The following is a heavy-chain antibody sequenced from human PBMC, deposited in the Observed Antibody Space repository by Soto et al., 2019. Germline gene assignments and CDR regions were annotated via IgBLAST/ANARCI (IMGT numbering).Heavy chain of an antibody. Sequence: SETLSLTCTVSGGSISSGGYYWSWIRQHPGKGLEWIGYIYYSGSTYYNPSLKSRVTISVDTSKNQFSLKLSSVTAADTAVYYCARGYDSCGYYQYYYYGMDCWGKGTTVPVSS. J-gene: IGHJ6*04. D-gene: IGHD3-22*01. CDR1: GGSISSGGYY. V-gene: IGHV4-31*03. CDR3: ARGYDSCGYYQYYYYGMDC. CDR2: IYYSGST.